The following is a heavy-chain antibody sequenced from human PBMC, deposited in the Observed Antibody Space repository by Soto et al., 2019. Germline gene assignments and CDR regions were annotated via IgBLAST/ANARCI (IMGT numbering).Heavy chain of an antibody. CDR3: ARDRYSSSGWFDP. CDR1: GDSVSSYSAA. V-gene: IGHV6-1*01. D-gene: IGHD6-6*01. CDR2: TYYRSRFFS. Sequence: PSQTLSLTCAISGDSVSSYSAAWNWIRQSPSGGLEWLGRTYYRSRFFSDYAESVKSRIIINPDTSKNQFSLQLKSVTPEDTAVYHCARDRYSSSGWFDPWGQGTPVTVSS. J-gene: IGHJ5*02.